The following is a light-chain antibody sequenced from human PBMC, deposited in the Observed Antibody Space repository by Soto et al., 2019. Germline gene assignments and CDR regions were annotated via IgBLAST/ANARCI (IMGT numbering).Light chain of an antibody. CDR2: GAS. CDR1: QSVTSSF. V-gene: IGKV3-20*01. CDR3: QQYDNSPPLT. J-gene: IGKJ4*01. Sequence: EIVLTQSPGTLSLSPGERVTVSCRPSQSVTSSFLAWYQQKPGQAPRLLVYGASTRATGIPDRFSGSGSGTDFTLTISRLDPEDFAVYYCQQYDNSPPLTFGGGTKVDI.